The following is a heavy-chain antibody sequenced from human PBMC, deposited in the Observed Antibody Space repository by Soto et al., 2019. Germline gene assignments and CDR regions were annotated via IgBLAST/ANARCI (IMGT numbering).Heavy chain of an antibody. CDR1: GVTFSSYA. CDR2: IIPMLGTA. J-gene: IGHJ6*02. Sequence: SVKVSCKASGVTFSSYAISWVRQAPIQGLEWMGWIIPMLGTANYAQKFQGRVTITADKSTSTAYMELSSLRSEETAVYYCANPSSAYCSGGSCYAPLYYYGMDVWGQGTTVNVSS. D-gene: IGHD2-15*01. CDR3: ANPSSAYCSGGSCYAPLYYYGMDV. V-gene: IGHV1-69*10.